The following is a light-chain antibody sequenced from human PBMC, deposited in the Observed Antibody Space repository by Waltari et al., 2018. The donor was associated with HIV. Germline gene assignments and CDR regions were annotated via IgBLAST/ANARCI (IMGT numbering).Light chain of an antibody. J-gene: IGKJ2*01. CDR3: QQSYNPPYI. Sequence: DIQMTQSPSSLSASVGDRVTITCRASQSITTYLNWYQQKIGEAPRVLIYAASILESGVPSRFSGSGSGTDFSLTISSVQPEDFATYYCQQSYNPPYIFGQGTNLEMK. V-gene: IGKV1-39*01. CDR2: AAS. CDR1: QSITTY.